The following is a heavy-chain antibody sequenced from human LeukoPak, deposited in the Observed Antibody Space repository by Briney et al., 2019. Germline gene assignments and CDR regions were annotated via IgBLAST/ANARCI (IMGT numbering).Heavy chain of an antibody. CDR2: IYYSGST. CDR1: GGSISSYY. D-gene: IGHD1-26*01. J-gene: IGHJ4*02. V-gene: IGHV4-59*01. Sequence: SETLSLTCTVSGGSISSYYWSWIRQPPGKGLEWIGYIYYSGSTNYNPSLKSRVTISVDTSKNQFSLKLSSVTAADTAVYYCARDSGSYIDYWGQGTLVIVSS. CDR3: ARDSGSYIDY.